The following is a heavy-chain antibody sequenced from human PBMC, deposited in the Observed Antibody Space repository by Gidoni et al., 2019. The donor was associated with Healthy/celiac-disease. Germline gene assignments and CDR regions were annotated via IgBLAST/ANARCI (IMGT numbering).Heavy chain of an antibody. J-gene: IGHJ5*02. CDR3: AKMLFGSGSYYIVR. Sequence: EVQLVGSGGGLVQSGRSLRLSCAASGFHFDDYAMHWVRQAPGKGLEWVSGISWNSGSIGYADSVKGRFTISRDNAKNSLYLQMNSLRAEDTALYYCAKMLFGSGSYYIVRWGQGTLVTVSS. D-gene: IGHD3-10*01. CDR2: ISWNSGSI. CDR1: GFHFDDYA. V-gene: IGHV3-9*01.